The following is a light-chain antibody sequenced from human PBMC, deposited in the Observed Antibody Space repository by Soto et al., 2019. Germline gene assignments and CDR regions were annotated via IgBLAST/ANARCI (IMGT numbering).Light chain of an antibody. CDR1: QSVSTNY. CDR3: QQLNKYPPT. V-gene: IGKV3-20*01. Sequence: EIVLTQSPGTLSLSPGERATLSCRASQSVSTNYLAWYQQKPGQAPWLLIYGASNRATGIPDRFSGSGSGTDFTLTISSLQPEDFATYYCQQLNKYPPTFGGGTKVDIK. CDR2: GAS. J-gene: IGKJ4*01.